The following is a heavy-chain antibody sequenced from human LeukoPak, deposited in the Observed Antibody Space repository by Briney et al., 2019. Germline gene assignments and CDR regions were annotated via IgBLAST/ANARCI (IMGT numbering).Heavy chain of an antibody. V-gene: IGHV3-23*01. Sequence: GGSLRLSCAASGFTFSSYAMSWVRQAPGKGPEWVAVISGGGGKTDYADSVKGRFTISRDKSQNTVYLHMSSLRAEDTAIYYCAKARIATSGRDAFDVWGHGTTVIVSS. CDR2: ISGGGGKT. D-gene: IGHD6-13*01. CDR1: GFTFSSYA. CDR3: AKARIATSGRDAFDV. J-gene: IGHJ3*01.